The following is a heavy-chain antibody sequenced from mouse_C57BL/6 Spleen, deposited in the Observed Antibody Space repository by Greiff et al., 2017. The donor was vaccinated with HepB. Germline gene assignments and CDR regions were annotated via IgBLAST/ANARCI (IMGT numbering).Heavy chain of an antibody. D-gene: IGHD1-1*01. J-gene: IGHJ2*01. CDR2: INPSNGGT. CDR3: ASSGSITTVAGGFDY. V-gene: IGHV1-53*01. Sequence: QVQLQQPGTDLVKPGASVKLSCKASGYTFTSYWMHWVKQRPGQGLEWIGNINPSNGGTNYNEKVKSKATLTVDKSSNTAYMQLSSLTSEDSAVYDCASSGSITTVAGGFDYWGQGTTLTVSS. CDR1: GYTFTSYW.